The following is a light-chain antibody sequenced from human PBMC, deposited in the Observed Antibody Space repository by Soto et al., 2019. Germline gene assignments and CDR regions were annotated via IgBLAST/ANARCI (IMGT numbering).Light chain of an antibody. CDR2: EVS. V-gene: IGLV2-8*01. CDR1: RDDVGGYNY. Sequence: QSVLTQPPSASGSPGQSVTISCTGTRDDVGGYNYVSWFQQYSGKAPRLMIYEVSKRPSGVPARFSGSKSGNTASLTVSGLQAEDEAIYYCSSYVTSNVVVFGGGTKVTVL. CDR3: SSYVTSNVVV. J-gene: IGLJ2*01.